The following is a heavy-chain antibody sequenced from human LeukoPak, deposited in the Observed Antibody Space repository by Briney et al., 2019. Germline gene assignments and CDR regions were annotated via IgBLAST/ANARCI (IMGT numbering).Heavy chain of an antibody. D-gene: IGHD2-15*01. CDR3: ARAYCSGGSCYSPPGY. CDR2: IIPIFGTA. J-gene: IGHJ4*02. CDR1: GGTFSSYA. Sequence: SVKVSCKASGGTFSSYAISWVRQAPGQGLEWMGGIIPIFGTANYAQKFQGRVTITRNTSISTAYMELSSLRSEDTAVYYCARAYCSGGSCYSPPGYWGQGTLVTVSS. V-gene: IGHV1-69*05.